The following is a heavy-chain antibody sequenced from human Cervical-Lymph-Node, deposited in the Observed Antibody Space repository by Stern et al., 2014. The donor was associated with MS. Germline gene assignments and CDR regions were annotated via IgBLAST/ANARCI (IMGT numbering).Heavy chain of an antibody. Sequence: QVQLQQWGAGLLKPSETLSLTCGVSGGSFSDYYWSWIRQAPGKGLEWIGEINHNGETNYNPSLKSRVSLSVDTSKNQFSLKLSSVTAADTSVYYCARGPQHSSWYFPFDYWGQGTLVTVSS. D-gene: IGHD6-13*01. CDR3: ARGPQHSSWYFPFDY. J-gene: IGHJ4*02. CDR2: INHNGET. V-gene: IGHV4-34*01. CDR1: GGSFSDYY.